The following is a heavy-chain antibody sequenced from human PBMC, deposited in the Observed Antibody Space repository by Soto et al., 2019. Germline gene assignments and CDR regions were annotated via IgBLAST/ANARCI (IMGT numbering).Heavy chain of an antibody. V-gene: IGHV3-7*05. CDR2: IKQDGSEK. D-gene: IGHD6-13*01. J-gene: IGHJ4*02. CDR1: GFTFSSFW. Sequence: PGGSLRLSCVASGFTFSSFWMSWVRQAPGKGLERVANIKQDGSEKYYVDSVKGRFTISRDNANNSLYLQMNSLRAEDTAVYYCASRASGSWDFDYWSQGTLVTVSS. CDR3: ASRASGSWDFDY.